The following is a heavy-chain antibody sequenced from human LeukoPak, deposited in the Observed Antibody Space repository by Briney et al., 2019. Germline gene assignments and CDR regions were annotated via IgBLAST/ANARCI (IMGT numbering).Heavy chain of an antibody. CDR3: ARDRAGTKAWVEFDP. D-gene: IGHD3-10*01. CDR1: GITLSNYG. V-gene: IGHV3-23*01. CDR2: ISGSGGTT. Sequence: PGGSLRLSCAVSGITLSNYGMSWVRQAPGKGLEWVAGISGSGGTTNYADSVKGRFTISRDNSKNTVYLEMNSLRPEDTALYYCARDRAGTKAWVEFDPWGQGTLVTVSS. J-gene: IGHJ5*02.